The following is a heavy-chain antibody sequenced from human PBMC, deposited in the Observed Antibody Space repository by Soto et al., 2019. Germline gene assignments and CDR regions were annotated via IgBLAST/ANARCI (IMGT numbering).Heavy chain of an antibody. Sequence: SVKVSCKASGGTLSSYAISWVRQAPGQGLECMGGIIPIFGTANYAQKFQGRVTITADESTSTAYMELSSLRSEDTAVYYCDRILRKYYYDSRVSGAFVIWGQGTMVTVS. CDR1: GGTLSSYA. J-gene: IGHJ3*02. D-gene: IGHD3-22*01. CDR2: IIPIFGTA. CDR3: DRILRKYYYDSRVSGAFVI. V-gene: IGHV1-69*13.